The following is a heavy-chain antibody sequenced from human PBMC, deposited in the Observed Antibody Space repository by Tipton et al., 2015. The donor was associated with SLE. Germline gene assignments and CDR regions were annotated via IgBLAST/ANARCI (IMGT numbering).Heavy chain of an antibody. V-gene: IGHV3-48*01. CDR1: GFTFSSYS. J-gene: IGHJ6*02. CDR2: ISSSSSTI. CDR3: ARSWDYYYGMDV. Sequence: GSLRLSCAASGFTFSSYSMNWVRQAPGKGLEWVSSISSSSSTIYYADSVKGRFTISRDNAKNSLYLQMNSLRAEDTAVYYCARSWDYYYGMDVWGQGTTVTVSS. D-gene: IGHD6-13*01.